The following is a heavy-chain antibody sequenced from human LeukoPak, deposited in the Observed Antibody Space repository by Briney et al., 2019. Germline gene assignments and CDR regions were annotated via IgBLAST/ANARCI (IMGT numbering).Heavy chain of an antibody. CDR3: AKGSDPFRWFGEFNVKLPRPIRHYYFDS. CDR2: IYYSGST. D-gene: IGHD3-10*01. CDR1: GGSISSFY. J-gene: IGHJ4*02. V-gene: IGHV4-59*01. Sequence: PSETLSLTCTVSGGSISSFYWSWIRQPPGKGLEWIGYIYYSGSTSYNPSLKSRVTISVDTSKNQFSLRLSSVTAADTAVYYCAKGSDPFRWFGEFNVKLPRPIRHYYFDSWGQGTLVTVSS.